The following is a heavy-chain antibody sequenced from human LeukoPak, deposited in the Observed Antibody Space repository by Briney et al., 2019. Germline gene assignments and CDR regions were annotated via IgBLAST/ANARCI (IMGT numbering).Heavy chain of an antibody. J-gene: IGHJ6*02. V-gene: IGHV4-61*01. CDR2: IYYSGST. Sequence: PSETLSLTCAVSGGSIRNSSFYWSWIRQPPGKGLEWIGYIYYSGSTNYNPSLKSRVTISVDTSKNQFSLKLSSVTAADTAVYYCARDLGCSGGSCYSRYYGMDVWGQGTTVTVSS. CDR3: ARDLGCSGGSCYSRYYGMDV. CDR1: GGSIRNSSFY. D-gene: IGHD2-15*01.